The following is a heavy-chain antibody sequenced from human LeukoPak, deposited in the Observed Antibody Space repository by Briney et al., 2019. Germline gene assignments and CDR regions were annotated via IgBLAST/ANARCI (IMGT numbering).Heavy chain of an antibody. CDR1: GGTFSSYA. Sequence: SVKVSCKASGGTFSSYAISWVRQAPGQGLEWMGRIIPILGIASYAQKFQGRVTITADKSTSTAYMELSSLRSEDTAVYYCARGSGNTYYYDSSGYYLPDYWGQGTLVTVSS. D-gene: IGHD3-22*01. CDR2: IIPILGIA. CDR3: ARGSGNTYYYDSSGYYLPDY. J-gene: IGHJ4*02. V-gene: IGHV1-69*04.